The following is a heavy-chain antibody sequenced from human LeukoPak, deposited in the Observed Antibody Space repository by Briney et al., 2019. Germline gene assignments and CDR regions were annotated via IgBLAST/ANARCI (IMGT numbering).Heavy chain of an antibody. CDR3: ARGSRYSGSWFYFDY. Sequence: PSETLSLTCTVSGGSISSYYWSWIRQPPGKGLEWIGYIYYSGSTNYNPSLKSRVTISVDTSKNQFSLKLSSVTAADTAVYYCARGSRYSGSWFYFDYWGQGTLVTVSS. V-gene: IGHV4-59*01. CDR1: GGSISSYY. D-gene: IGHD6-13*01. J-gene: IGHJ4*02. CDR2: IYYSGST.